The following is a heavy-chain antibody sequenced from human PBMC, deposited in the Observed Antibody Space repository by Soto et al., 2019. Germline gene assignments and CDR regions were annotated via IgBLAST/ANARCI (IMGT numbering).Heavy chain of an antibody. Sequence: QVQLVQSGAEVKKPGSSVKVSCKASGGTFSSYAISWVRQAPGQGLAWMGGIIPIFGTANYAQKFQGRVTITADESTSTDYMELSSLRSEDTAVYYCARERIAVAGRMWWYFDYWGQGTLVTVSS. CDR2: IIPIFGTA. CDR3: ARERIAVAGRMWWYFDY. CDR1: GGTFSSYA. V-gene: IGHV1-69*01. D-gene: IGHD6-19*01. J-gene: IGHJ4*02.